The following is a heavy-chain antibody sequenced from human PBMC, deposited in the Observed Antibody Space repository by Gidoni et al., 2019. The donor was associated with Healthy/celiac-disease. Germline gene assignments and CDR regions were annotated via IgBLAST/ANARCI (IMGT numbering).Heavy chain of an antibody. CDR1: GYTFTSYD. V-gene: IGHV1-46*01. Sequence: QVQLVQSGAEVKKPGASVKVSCKASGYTFTSYDMHWVRQAPGQGLEWMGIINPSGGSTSYAQKFQVRVTMTRDTSTSTVYMELSSLRSEDTAVYYCASEGRDIVVVPAANLGYYYGMDVWGQGTTVTVSS. CDR2: INPSGGST. D-gene: IGHD2-2*01. J-gene: IGHJ6*02. CDR3: ASEGRDIVVVPAANLGYYYGMDV.